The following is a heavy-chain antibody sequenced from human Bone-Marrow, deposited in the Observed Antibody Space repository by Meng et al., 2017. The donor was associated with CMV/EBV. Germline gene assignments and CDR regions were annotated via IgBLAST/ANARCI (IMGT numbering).Heavy chain of an antibody. CDR2: INPSGGT. CDR1: GYTFTSYY. CDR3: VRRDRYKALDH. V-gene: IGHV1-2*02. J-gene: IGHJ1*01. Sequence: SCKASGYTFTSYYMHWVRQAPGQGLEWMGIINPSGGTNYAQNFEGRVTMTRDTSITSAYMDLRWLKSDDTAVYYCVRRDRYKALDHWGQGTLVTVSS. D-gene: IGHD5-24*01.